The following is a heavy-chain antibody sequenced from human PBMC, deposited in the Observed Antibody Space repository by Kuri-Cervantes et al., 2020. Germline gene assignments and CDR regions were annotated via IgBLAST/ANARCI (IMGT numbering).Heavy chain of an antibody. CDR1: GYTFTGYY. CDR3: ARVSRRLAYSNDH. D-gene: IGHD6-13*01. J-gene: IGHJ5*02. V-gene: IGHV1-2*02. Sequence: ASVKVSCKASGYTFTGYYMNWVRQAPGHGLEWMEWINPNSGGTNSAPKFQGRVTMTRDTPISTAYMELGRLTSDDTAVYYCARVSRRLAYSNDHWGQGTLVTVSS. CDR2: INPNSGGT.